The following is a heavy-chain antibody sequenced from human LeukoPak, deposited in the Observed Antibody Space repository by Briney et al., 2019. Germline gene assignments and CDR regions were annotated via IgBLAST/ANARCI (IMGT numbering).Heavy chain of an antibody. CDR2: INHSGST. V-gene: IGHV4-34*01. Sequence: KPSETLSLTCAVYGGSFSGYYWSWIRQPPGKGLEWIGEINHSGSTNYNPSLKSRVTMSVDTSKNQFSLRLSSVTAADTAVYYCARDRGGSYYYFDYWGQGSLVTVSS. J-gene: IGHJ4*01. CDR1: GGSFSGYY. CDR3: ARDRGGSYYYFDY. D-gene: IGHD1-26*01.